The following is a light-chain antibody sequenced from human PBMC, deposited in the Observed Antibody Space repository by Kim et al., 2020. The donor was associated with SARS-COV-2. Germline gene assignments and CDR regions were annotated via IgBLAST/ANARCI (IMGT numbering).Light chain of an antibody. Sequence: QSVLTQPPSASGTPGQRVAISCSGSSSNIGSNTVNWYQQLPGTAPKLLIYNNNERPSGVPDRFSGSKSGTSASLAISGLQSEDEADYYCAAWDDSLNAVVFGGGNQLTVL. CDR1: SSNIGSNT. J-gene: IGLJ2*01. V-gene: IGLV1-44*01. CDR3: AAWDDSLNAVV. CDR2: NNN.